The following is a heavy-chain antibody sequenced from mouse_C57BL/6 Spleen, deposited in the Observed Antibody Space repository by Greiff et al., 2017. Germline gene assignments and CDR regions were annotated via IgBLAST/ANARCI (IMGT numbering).Heavy chain of an antibody. CDR2: ISDGGSYT. V-gene: IGHV5-4*03. D-gene: IGHD1-1*01. CDR3: ACSYRYAMDY. Sequence: EVMLVESGGGLVKPGGSLKLSCAASGFTFSSYAMSWVRQTPEKRLEWVATISDGGSYTYYPDNVKGRFTISRDNAKNNLYLQMGHLKSEDTAMYYCACSYRYAMDYWGQGTSVTVSS. CDR1: GFTFSSYA. J-gene: IGHJ4*01.